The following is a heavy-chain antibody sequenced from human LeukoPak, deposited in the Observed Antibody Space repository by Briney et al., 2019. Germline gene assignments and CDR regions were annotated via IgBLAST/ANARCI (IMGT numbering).Heavy chain of an antibody. J-gene: IGHJ5*02. CDR1: GDSITSGAYY. D-gene: IGHD3-10*01. CDR2: IYYTGKT. CDR3: TRREYGSAKAGGKGWFDP. Sequence: SETLSLTCTVSGDSITSGAYYWTWIRQHPNQGLEWIGYIYYTGKTYYNASLKRRATISVDTSKNQFSLNLSSVTAADSAMYYCTRREYGSAKAGGKGWFDPWGQGTLVTVSS. V-gene: IGHV4-31*03.